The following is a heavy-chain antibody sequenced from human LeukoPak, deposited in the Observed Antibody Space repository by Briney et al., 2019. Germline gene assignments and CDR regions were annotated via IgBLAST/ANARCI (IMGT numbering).Heavy chain of an antibody. Sequence: ASVKVSCKASGYTFTSYDINWVRQATGQGLEWMGWMNPNSGNTGYAQKFQGRVTMTRNTSISTAYMELSSLRSEDTAVYYCARGGVGRHQPLYPLDYWGQGTLVTVSS. D-gene: IGHD2-2*02. CDR1: GYTFTSYD. V-gene: IGHV1-8*01. J-gene: IGHJ4*02. CDR2: MNPNSGNT. CDR3: ARGGVGRHQPLYPLDY.